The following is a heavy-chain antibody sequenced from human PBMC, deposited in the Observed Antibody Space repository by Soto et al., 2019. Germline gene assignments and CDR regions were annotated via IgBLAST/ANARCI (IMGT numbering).Heavy chain of an antibody. CDR1: GGSISSYY. J-gene: IGHJ4*02. Sequence: SETLSLTCTVSGGSISSYYWSWIRQPPGKGLEWIGYIYYSGGTNYNPSLKSRVTISVDTSKNQFSLKLSSVTAADTAVYYCARDRGRCSGGSCYGSDYFDYWGQGTLVTVSS. V-gene: IGHV4-59*01. D-gene: IGHD2-15*01. CDR2: IYYSGGT. CDR3: ARDRGRCSGGSCYGSDYFDY.